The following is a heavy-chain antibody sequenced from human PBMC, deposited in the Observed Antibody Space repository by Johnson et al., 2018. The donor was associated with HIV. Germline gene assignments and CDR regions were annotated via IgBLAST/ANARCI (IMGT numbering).Heavy chain of an antibody. Sequence: QVQLVESGGGVVQPGGSLRLSCAASGFTFSSYGMHWVRQAPGKGLEWVAFIRYDGSNKYYADSVKGRFTISRDNSKNTLYLQMNSLRAEDTAVYYCAKDRRQSAWELLDEAFDIWGQGTMVTVSS. V-gene: IGHV3-30*02. CDR1: GFTFSSYG. J-gene: IGHJ3*02. D-gene: IGHD1-26*01. CDR3: AKDRRQSAWELLDEAFDI. CDR2: IRYDGSNK.